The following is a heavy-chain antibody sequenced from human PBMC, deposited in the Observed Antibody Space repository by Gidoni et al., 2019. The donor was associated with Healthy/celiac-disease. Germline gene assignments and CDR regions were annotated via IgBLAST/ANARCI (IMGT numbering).Heavy chain of an antibody. CDR2: IYTSGST. J-gene: IGHJ6*02. CDR1: GGPISSYY. Sequence: QVQLQESGPGLVQPSETLSLTSTVSGGPISSYYWSWIRPPAGKGLEWIGRIYTSGSTNYNPSLKSRVTMSVDTSKNQFSLKLSSVTAADTAVYYCARDSVVEYYDFWSGYYKGYYYGMDVWGQGTTVTVSS. D-gene: IGHD3-3*01. V-gene: IGHV4-4*07. CDR3: ARDSVVEYYDFWSGYYKGYYYGMDV.